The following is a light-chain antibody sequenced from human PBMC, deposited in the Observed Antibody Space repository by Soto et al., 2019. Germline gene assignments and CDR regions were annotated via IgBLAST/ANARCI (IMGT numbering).Light chain of an antibody. J-gene: IGLJ1*01. Sequence: QSALTQPASVSGSPGQSITISCTGTSSDVGGYNYVSWYQQHPGKAPKLMIYEVTKRPSGVPDRFSGSKSGNTASLTVSGLQAEDEADYYCSSYAGSNNYVFGTG. CDR1: SSDVGGYNY. V-gene: IGLV2-8*01. CDR2: EVT. CDR3: SSYAGSNNYV.